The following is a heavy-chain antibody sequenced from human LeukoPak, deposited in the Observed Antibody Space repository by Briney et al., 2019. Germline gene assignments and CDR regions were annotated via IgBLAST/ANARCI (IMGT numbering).Heavy chain of an antibody. CDR1: GFTFSDYW. CDR3: ARLYCGVGICYSYYMDV. Sequence: GGSLRLSCTAAGFTFSDYWMIWVRQVLGKGLQWVADIKQDGSDRFYVDSLKGRFTISRNNAKESVYLHMNSLRAEDTAVYYCARLYCGVGICYSYYMDVWGKGTTVTVSS. J-gene: IGHJ6*03. V-gene: IGHV3-7*01. D-gene: IGHD2-21*01. CDR2: IKQDGSDR.